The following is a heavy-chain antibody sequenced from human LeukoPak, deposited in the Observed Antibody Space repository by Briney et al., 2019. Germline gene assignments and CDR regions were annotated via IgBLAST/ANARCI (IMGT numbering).Heavy chain of an antibody. CDR1: GFTFSSYA. CDR2: ISGSGGST. CDR3: AKDRTISLPNDY. J-gene: IGHJ4*02. Sequence: GGSLRLSCAASGFTFSSYAMSWVRQAPGKGVEWVSAISGSGGSTYHADSVKGRFTISRDNSKNTLYLQMNSLRAEDTAVYYCAKDRTISLPNDYWGQGTLVTVSS. V-gene: IGHV3-23*01. D-gene: IGHD3-9*01.